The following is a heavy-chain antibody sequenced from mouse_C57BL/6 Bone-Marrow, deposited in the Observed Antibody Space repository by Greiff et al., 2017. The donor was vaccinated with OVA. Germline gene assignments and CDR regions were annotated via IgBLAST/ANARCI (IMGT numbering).Heavy chain of an antibody. V-gene: IGHV1-64*01. CDR3: ARKVGSSPYYYAMDY. Sequence: QVQLQQPGAELVKPGASVKLSCEASGYTFTSYWMHWVKQRPGQGLEWIGMIHPNSGSTNYNEKFKSKATLTVDKSSSTAYMQLSSLTSEDSAVYYCARKVGSSPYYYAMDYWGQGTSVTVSS. J-gene: IGHJ4*01. CDR2: IHPNSGST. CDR1: GYTFTSYW. D-gene: IGHD1-1*01.